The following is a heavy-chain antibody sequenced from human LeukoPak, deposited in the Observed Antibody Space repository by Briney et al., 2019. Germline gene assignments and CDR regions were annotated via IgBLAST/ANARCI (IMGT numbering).Heavy chain of an antibody. CDR3: ARAPNYVSLDY. CDR1: GGPISSSNW. Sequence: SGTPSPTRAVSGGPISSSNWWSWVRPPPGKGGGWIGEIYHSGSTNYNPSLKSRVTISVDKSKNQFSLKLSSVTAADTAVYYCARAPNYVSLDYWGQGTLVTVSS. J-gene: IGHJ4*02. V-gene: IGHV4-4*02. D-gene: IGHD3-16*01. CDR2: IYHSGST.